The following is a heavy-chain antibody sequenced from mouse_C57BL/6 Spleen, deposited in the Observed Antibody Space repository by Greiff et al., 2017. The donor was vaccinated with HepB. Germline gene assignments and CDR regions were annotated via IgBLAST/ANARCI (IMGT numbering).Heavy chain of an antibody. D-gene: IGHD2-4*01. CDR1: GFSLTSYG. Sequence: VKLLQSGPGLVQPSPRLSITCTVSGFSLTSYGVHWVRQSPGKGLEWLGVIWSGGSTDYNAAFISRLSISKDKSKCQVFFKMNSLQADDTAIYYWYSDDYDTDYYAMDYWGQGTSVTVSS. V-gene: IGHV2-2*01. CDR3: YSDDYDTDYYAMDY. J-gene: IGHJ4*01. CDR2: IWSGGST.